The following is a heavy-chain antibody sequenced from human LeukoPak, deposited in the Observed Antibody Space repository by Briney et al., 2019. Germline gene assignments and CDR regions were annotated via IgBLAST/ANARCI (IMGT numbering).Heavy chain of an antibody. CDR2: GHYSGST. V-gene: IGHV4-39*02. CDR3: VRGQGAFGSYELANWFDP. Sequence: SETLSLTCSVSGGSIRSSSYYWAWIRQPPGKGLEWIATGHYSGSTFYNPSLKSRLTLSIDTSKNLFSLQVTSVTAADTAMYYCVRGQGAFGSYELANWFDPWGQGTLVTVSS. D-gene: IGHD2-15*01. J-gene: IGHJ5*02. CDR1: GGSIRSSSYY.